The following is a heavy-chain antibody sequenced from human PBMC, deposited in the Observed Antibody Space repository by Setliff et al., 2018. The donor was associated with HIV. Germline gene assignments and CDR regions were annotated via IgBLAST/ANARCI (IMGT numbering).Heavy chain of an antibody. V-gene: IGHV1-69*02. Sequence: SVKVSCKASRSTFNSHTINWVRRAPGQGLDWMGRIIPILGVANYAQRFQGKVTITADKPTSTAYMELTSLRFGDTAMYYCVRGVQSPPHYSYYYMDVWGEGTMVTVSS. J-gene: IGHJ6*03. D-gene: IGHD3-3*01. CDR3: VRGVQSPPHYSYYYMDV. CDR2: IIPILGVA. CDR1: RSTFNSHT.